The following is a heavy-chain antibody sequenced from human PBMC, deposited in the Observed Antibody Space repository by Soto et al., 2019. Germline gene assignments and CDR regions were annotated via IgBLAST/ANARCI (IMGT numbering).Heavy chain of an antibody. Sequence: GASVKVSCKASGGTFSSYAISWVRQAPGQGLEWMGGIIPIFGTANYAQKFQGRVTITADESTSTAYMELSSLRSEDTAVYYCASDPGTVPGELFDYWGQGTLVTVSS. CDR2: IIPIFGTA. V-gene: IGHV1-69*13. CDR1: GGTFSSYA. D-gene: IGHD1-7*01. J-gene: IGHJ4*02. CDR3: ASDPGTVPGELFDY.